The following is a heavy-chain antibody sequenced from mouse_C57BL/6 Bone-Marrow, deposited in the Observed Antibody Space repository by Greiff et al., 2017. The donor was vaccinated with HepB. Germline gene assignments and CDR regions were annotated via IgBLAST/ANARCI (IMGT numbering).Heavy chain of an antibody. D-gene: IGHD4-1*01. CDR2: IDPSDSYT. J-gene: IGHJ1*03. CDR1: GYTFTSYW. CDR3: ASSPNWDWYFDV. V-gene: IGHV1-69*01. Sequence: QVQLKQPGAELVMPGASVKLSCKASGYTFTSYWMHWVKQRPGQGLEWIGEIDPSDSYTNYNQKFKGKSTLTVDKSSSTAYMQLSSLTSEDSAVYYCASSPNWDWYFDVWGTGTTVTVSS.